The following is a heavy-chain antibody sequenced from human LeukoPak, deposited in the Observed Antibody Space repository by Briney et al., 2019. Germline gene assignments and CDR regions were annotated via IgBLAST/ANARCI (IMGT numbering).Heavy chain of an antibody. V-gene: IGHV1-69*13. CDR3: ASGGYYGSGSYYNFGY. CDR1: GGTFSSYA. Sequence: SVKVSCKASGGTFSSYAISWVRQAPGQGLEWMGGIIPIFGTANYAQKFQGRVTITADESTSTAYMELSSLRSEDTAVYYCASGGYYGSGSYYNFGYWGQGTLVTVSS. J-gene: IGHJ4*02. CDR2: IIPIFGTA. D-gene: IGHD3-10*01.